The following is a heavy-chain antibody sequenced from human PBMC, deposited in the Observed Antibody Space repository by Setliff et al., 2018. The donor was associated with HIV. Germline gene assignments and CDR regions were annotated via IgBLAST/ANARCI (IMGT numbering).Heavy chain of an antibody. V-gene: IGHV3-49*04. J-gene: IGHJ4*02. CDR1: GFTFGSYE. Sequence: GGSLRLSCVASGFTFGSYEMNWVRQAPGKGLEWVGFIRSKAYGGTTDYAASVKGRFTISRDDSKSIGYLQMNSLKTEDTAVYYCTSSGANYYDRSVYPGYWGQGTLVTVSS. CDR3: TSSGANYYDRSVYPGY. CDR2: IRSKAYGGTT. D-gene: IGHD3-22*01.